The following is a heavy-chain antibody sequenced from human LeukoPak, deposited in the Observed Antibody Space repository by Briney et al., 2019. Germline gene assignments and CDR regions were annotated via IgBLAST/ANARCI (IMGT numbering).Heavy chain of an antibody. CDR3: ARRAVTTRGAFDI. CDR1: GYGFTSYW. Sequence: GEALQISCKGSGYGFTSYWIGWVRQMPGKGLEWMGIIYPGDSDTRYSPSFQGQVTISADKSISTAYLQWSSLKASDTAMYYCARRAVTTRGAFDIWGQGTMVTVSS. CDR2: IYPGDSDT. D-gene: IGHD4-17*01. J-gene: IGHJ3*02. V-gene: IGHV5-51*01.